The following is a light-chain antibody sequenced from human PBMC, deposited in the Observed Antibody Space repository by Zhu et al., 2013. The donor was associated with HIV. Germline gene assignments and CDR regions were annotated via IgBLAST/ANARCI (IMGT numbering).Light chain of an antibody. CDR1: QGVNRA. Sequence: AIQLTQSPSSLSASVGDRVTITCRPSQGVNRALAWFQQKPGKGPKLLIYDASTLETGVPLRFRGSGSGTEFTLTISSLHPDDFATYYCQQYNSYSPITFGQGTRVDIK. J-gene: IGKJ5*01. CDR3: QQYNSYSPIT. CDR2: DAS. V-gene: IGKV1-13*02.